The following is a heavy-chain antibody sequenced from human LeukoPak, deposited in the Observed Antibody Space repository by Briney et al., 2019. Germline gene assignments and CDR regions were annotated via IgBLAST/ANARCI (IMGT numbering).Heavy chain of an antibody. CDR1: GGSISSYY. CDR2: IYYSGST. CDR3: ARVSAAAGVDC. J-gene: IGHJ4*02. Sequence: PSEALSLTCTVSGGSISSYYWSWIRQPPGKGLEWIGYIYYSGSTNYNPSLKSRVTISVDTSKNQFSLKLRSGTAADTAVYYCARVSAAAGVDCWGQGTLVTVSS. D-gene: IGHD6-13*01. V-gene: IGHV4-59*01.